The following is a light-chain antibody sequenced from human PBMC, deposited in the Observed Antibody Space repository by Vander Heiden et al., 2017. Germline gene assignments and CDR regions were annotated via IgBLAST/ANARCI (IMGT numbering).Light chain of an antibody. J-gene: IGKJ3*01. CDR1: LDIRSD. V-gene: IGKV1-6*02. CDR2: DAT. CDR3: LQDYNYPFT. Sequence: QMTQSPSSLSASVGDRVTTTCRESLDIRSDLGCYQQRPGKAPKLLIYDATRLQSGVPSRFSGRGSGTDFTLTISSLHSEDFATYYCLQDYNYPFTFGPGAKVEIK.